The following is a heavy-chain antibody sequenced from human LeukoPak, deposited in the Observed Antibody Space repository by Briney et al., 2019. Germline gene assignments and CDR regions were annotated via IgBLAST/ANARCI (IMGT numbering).Heavy chain of an antibody. J-gene: IGHJ4*02. Sequence: SETLSLTCIVSGDSISRYYWGWIRQPPGKGLEWIGCIYDGGKTNYNASLISRVTISLDTPKNHFSLRLTSVTPADTAVYYCARGGGTLDHWGQGTLVTVSS. CDR3: ARGGGTLDH. CDR1: GDSISRYY. D-gene: IGHD3-16*01. CDR2: IYDGGKT. V-gene: IGHV4-59*01.